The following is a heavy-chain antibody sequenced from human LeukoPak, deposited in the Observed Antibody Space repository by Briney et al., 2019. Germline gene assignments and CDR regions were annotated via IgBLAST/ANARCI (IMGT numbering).Heavy chain of an antibody. CDR3: ARGTMDFEY. D-gene: IGHD3-10*01. CDR1: GYTFTTYY. CDR2: INPDSGDT. V-gene: IGHV1-2*02. J-gene: IGHJ4*02. Sequence: ASVKVSCKASGYTFTTYYMHWVRQAPGQGLEWMGWINPDSGDTNYAQKFQGRVTLTRDKSNSTAYMELSSLRSDDTAVYYCARGTMDFEYWGQGILLTVSS.